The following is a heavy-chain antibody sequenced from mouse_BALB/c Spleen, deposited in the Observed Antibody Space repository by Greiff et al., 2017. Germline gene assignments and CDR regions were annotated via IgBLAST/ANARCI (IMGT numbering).Heavy chain of an antibody. CDR1: GFNIKDYY. CDR2: IDPENGNT. CDR3: ARDGNIAY. Sequence: VQLKQSGAELVRPGALVKLSCKASGFNIKDYYMHWVKQRPEQGLEWIGWIDPENGNTIYDPKFQGKASITADTSSNTAYLQLSSLTSEDTAVYYCARDGNIAYWGQGTLVTVSA. J-gene: IGHJ3*01. V-gene: IGHV14-1*02. D-gene: IGHD2-1*01.